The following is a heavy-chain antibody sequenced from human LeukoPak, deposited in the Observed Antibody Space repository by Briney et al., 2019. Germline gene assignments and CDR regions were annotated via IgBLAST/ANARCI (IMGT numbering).Heavy chain of an antibody. V-gene: IGHV4-59*12. CDR3: ARVAVYSSTSGYFQH. CDR1: GGSISSYY. CDR2: IYYSGST. Sequence: SETLSLTCTVSGGSISSYYWSWIRQPPGKGLEWIGYIYYSGSTNYNPSLKSRVTISVDRSKNQFSLKLSSVTAADTAVYYCARVAVYSSTSGYFQHWGQGTLVTVSS. D-gene: IGHD6-13*01. J-gene: IGHJ1*01.